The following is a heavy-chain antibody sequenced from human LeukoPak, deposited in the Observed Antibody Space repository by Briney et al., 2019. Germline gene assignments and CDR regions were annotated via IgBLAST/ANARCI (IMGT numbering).Heavy chain of an antibody. CDR2: INHSGST. D-gene: IGHD4-17*01. J-gene: IGHJ5*02. CDR3: ARGVKTTVTNENWFDP. CDR1: GGSFSGYY. Sequence: SETLSLTCAVYGGSFSGYYWSWIRQPPGKGLEWIGEINHSGSTNHNPSLKSRVTISVDTSKNQFSLKLSSVAAADTAVYYCARGVKTTVTNENWFDPWGQGTLVTVSS. V-gene: IGHV4-34*01.